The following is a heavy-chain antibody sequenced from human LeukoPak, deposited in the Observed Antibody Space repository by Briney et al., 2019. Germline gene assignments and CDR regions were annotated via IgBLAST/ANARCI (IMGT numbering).Heavy chain of an antibody. Sequence: GGSLRLSCAASGFPFSTYWMHWVRHAPGKGPVWVSRISSDGIETNYADSVKGRFTISRDNAKNTLFLQMNSLRAEDTAVYYCARAFSGVGDAYDIWGQGTMVTVSS. V-gene: IGHV3-74*01. CDR1: GFPFSTYW. CDR3: ARAFSGVGDAYDI. D-gene: IGHD1-26*01. J-gene: IGHJ3*02. CDR2: ISSDGIET.